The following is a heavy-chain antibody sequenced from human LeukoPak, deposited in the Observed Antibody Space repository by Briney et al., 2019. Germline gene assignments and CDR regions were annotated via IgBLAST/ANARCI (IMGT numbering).Heavy chain of an antibody. Sequence: PSETLSLTCAVYGGSFSGYYWSWIRQPPGKGLEWIGEINHSGSTNYNPSLKSRVTISVDTSKNQFSLKLSSVTAADTAVYYCARLDYVKRYDFWSGYSTSDAFDIWGQGTMVTVSS. CDR2: INHSGST. CDR3: ARLDYVKRYDFWSGYSTSDAFDI. V-gene: IGHV4-34*01. CDR1: GGSFSGYY. D-gene: IGHD3-3*01. J-gene: IGHJ3*02.